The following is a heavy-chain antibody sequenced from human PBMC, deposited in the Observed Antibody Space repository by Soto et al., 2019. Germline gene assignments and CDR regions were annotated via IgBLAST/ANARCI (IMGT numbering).Heavy chain of an antibody. CDR3: ARVGAAAGTYYFDY. CDR1: GGSISSGGYY. Sequence: PSETLSLTCTVSGGSISSGGYYWSWIRQHPGKGLEWIGYIYYSGSTYYNPSLKSRVTISVDTSKNQFSLRLSSVTAADTAVYYCARVGAAAGTYYFDYWGQGTLVTVSS. V-gene: IGHV4-31*03. D-gene: IGHD6-13*01. J-gene: IGHJ4*02. CDR2: IYYSGST.